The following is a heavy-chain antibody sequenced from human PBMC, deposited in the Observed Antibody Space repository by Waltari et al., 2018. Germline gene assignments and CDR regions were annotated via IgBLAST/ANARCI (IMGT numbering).Heavy chain of an antibody. CDR1: GFTFRSSW. CDR2: IKTDGSET. J-gene: IGHJ4*02. D-gene: IGHD6-13*01. Sequence: EVQVVESGGGLVQPGGSLRLSCAASGFTFRSSWMTRVRQAPGKGLEWVANIKTDGSETYYVDSVKGRFTISRDNTKNSLYLQMSSLRAEDTAVYYCAIGGVETSWYWRYWGQGTLVTVSS. CDR3: AIGGVETSWYWRY. V-gene: IGHV3-7*01.